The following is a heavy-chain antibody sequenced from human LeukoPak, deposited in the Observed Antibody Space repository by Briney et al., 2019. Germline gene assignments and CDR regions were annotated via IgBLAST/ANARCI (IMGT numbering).Heavy chain of an antibody. CDR3: AKEDSSSLFDP. D-gene: IGHD6-13*01. V-gene: IGHV4-59*04. CDR2: IYHSGTTYSGST. J-gene: IGHJ5*02. CDR1: GASMSNYY. Sequence: PSETLSLTCNVSGASMSNYYWVWIRQPPGKGLEWLGSIYHSGTTYSGSTYYNPSLKSRVTISLDTSKNQFSLKLSSVTAADTAVYYCAKEDSSSLFDPWGQGTLVTVSS.